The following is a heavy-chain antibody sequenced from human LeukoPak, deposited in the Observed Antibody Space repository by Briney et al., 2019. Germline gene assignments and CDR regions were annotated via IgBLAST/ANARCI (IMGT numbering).Heavy chain of an antibody. V-gene: IGHV3-11*04. CDR3: ARSITMGQSAFDI. CDR1: GFNFSAYY. CDR2: IGISDDTI. Sequence: PGGSLRLSCAASGFNFSAYYMTWIRQAPGKGLEWVSYIGISDDTIFYADSVKGRFTISRDNAKNSLYLQMNSLRAEDTAVYYCARSITMGQSAFDIWGQGTMVTVSS. D-gene: IGHD3-10*01. J-gene: IGHJ3*02.